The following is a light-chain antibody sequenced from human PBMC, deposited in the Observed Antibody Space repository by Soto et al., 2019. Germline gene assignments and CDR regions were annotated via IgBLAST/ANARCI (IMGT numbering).Light chain of an antibody. CDR2: KVS. CDR1: QSLVNSDGNTY. Sequence: DVVMTQSPLSLSVTLGQPASISCRSSQSLVNSDGNTYLNWFQQRPGQSPRRLIYKVSNRDSGVQDRFSGSASGTDFTLKISRVGAQDVGVYYCMQGAHWPRTFGQGTKVEIK. V-gene: IGKV2-30*01. CDR3: MQGAHWPRT. J-gene: IGKJ1*01.